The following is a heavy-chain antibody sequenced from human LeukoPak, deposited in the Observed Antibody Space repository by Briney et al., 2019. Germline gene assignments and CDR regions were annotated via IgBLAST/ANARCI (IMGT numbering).Heavy chain of an antibody. V-gene: IGHV1-2*02. D-gene: IGHD3-22*01. J-gene: IGHJ3*02. CDR1: GYTFTGYY. CDR2: INPNSGGT. CDR3: APSGYYDSSGYYWGAFDI. Sequence: GASVKVSCKASGYTFTGYYMHWVRQAPGQGLEWMGWINPNSGGTNYAQKFQGRVTMTRDTSISTAYMELSRLRSDDTAVYYCAPSGYYDSSGYYWGAFDIWGQGTMVTVSS.